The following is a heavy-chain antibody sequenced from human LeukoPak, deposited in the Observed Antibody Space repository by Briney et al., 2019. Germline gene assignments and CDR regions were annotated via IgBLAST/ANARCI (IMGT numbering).Heavy chain of an antibody. CDR3: ARGLTSSDWYFDL. CDR2: IYYSGST. V-gene: IGHV4-39*07. D-gene: IGHD4/OR15-4a*01. CDR1: GVSISSSSYY. J-gene: IGHJ2*01. Sequence: PSETLSLTCTVSGVSISSSSYYWGWIRQPPGKGLEWIGSIYYSGSTYYNPSLKSRVTISVDTSKNQFSLKLSSVTAADTAVYYCARGLTSSDWYFDLWGRGTLVTVSS.